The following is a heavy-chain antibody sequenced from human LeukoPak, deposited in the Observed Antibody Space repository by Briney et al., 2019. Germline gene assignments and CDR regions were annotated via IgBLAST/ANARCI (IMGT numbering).Heavy chain of an antibody. Sequence: PGRSLRLSCAASGFTFSSYEMNWVRQAPGKGLEWVSYISSSGSTIYYADSVKGRFTISRDNAKNSLYLQMNSLRAEDTAVYYCARGGYCSSTSCYENYYYGMDVWGQGTTVTVSS. D-gene: IGHD2-2*01. CDR1: GFTFSSYE. V-gene: IGHV3-48*03. CDR2: ISSSGSTI. J-gene: IGHJ6*02. CDR3: ARGGYCSSTSCYENYYYGMDV.